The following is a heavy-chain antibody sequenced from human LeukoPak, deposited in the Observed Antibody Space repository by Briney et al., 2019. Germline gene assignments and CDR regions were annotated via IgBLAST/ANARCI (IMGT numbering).Heavy chain of an antibody. D-gene: IGHD1-26*01. CDR3: AKKVVVGATSPYSDFQD. CDR1: GFTFNNYA. Sequence: GGSLRLSCAAAGFTFNNYAMSWVRQAPGKGLKWVSGISSGGSTYYAGSVKGRFSISRDNSKNTLYLQMNSLRAEDTALYYCAKKVVVGATSPYSDFQDWGQGTLVTVSS. J-gene: IGHJ1*01. CDR2: ISSGGST. V-gene: IGHV3-23*01.